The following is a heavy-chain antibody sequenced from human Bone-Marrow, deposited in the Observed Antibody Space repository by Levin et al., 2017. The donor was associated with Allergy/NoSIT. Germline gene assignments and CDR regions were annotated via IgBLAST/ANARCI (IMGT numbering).Heavy chain of an antibody. V-gene: IGHV3-23*01. CDR1: GFTFNNFA. CDR3: AKDVFGGVRLGFDF. Sequence: ASVKVSCAASGFTFNNFAMSWVRQAPGKGLEWVSAINAVGDDLYYADSVKGRFTISRDNSRYTLYLQMASLRAADTAIYYCAKDVFGGVRLGFDFWGQGALVTVSS. J-gene: IGHJ4*02. CDR2: INAVGDDL. D-gene: IGHD3-16*01.